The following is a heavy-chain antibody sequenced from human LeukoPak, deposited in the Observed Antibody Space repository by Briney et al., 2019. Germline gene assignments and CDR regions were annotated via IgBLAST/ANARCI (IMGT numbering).Heavy chain of an antibody. CDR3: AKDKYSSGWYFVDY. D-gene: IGHD6-19*01. J-gene: IGHJ4*02. Sequence: PGGSLRLSCAASGFTVSSNYMSWVRQAPGKGLEWVSVIYSGGSTYYADSVKGRFTISRDNSKNTLYLQMNSLRAEDTAVYYCAKDKYSSGWYFVDYWGQGTLVTVSS. V-gene: IGHV3-66*01. CDR1: GFTVSSNY. CDR2: IYSGGST.